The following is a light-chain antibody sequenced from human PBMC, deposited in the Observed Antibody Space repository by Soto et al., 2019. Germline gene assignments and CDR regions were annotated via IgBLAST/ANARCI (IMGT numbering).Light chain of an antibody. J-gene: IGLJ2*01. CDR3: QTWGTGIHVV. V-gene: IGLV4-69*01. CDR1: SGHSSYA. Sequence: QPVLTQSPSVSASLGASVKLTCTLSSGHSSYAIAWHQQQPEKGPRYLMKVDSDGSHTKGDGIPDRFSGSSSGPERYLHISSLQSEDEADYYCQTWGTGIHVVFGGGTKLTVL. CDR2: VDSDGSH.